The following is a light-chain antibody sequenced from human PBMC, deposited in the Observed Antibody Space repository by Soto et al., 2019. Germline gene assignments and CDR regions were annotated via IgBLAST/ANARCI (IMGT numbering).Light chain of an antibody. V-gene: IGKV3-20*01. CDR3: QQYGSSPPYT. CDR2: GAS. J-gene: IGKJ3*01. Sequence: EIVLTQSPGTLSLSPGERATLSCRASQSVSSSYLAWYQQKPGQAPRLLIYGASSMATGIQDRFSGSGSGTDFTLTISRLEPEDFAVYYCQQYGSSPPYTFGPGTKVDIK. CDR1: QSVSSSY.